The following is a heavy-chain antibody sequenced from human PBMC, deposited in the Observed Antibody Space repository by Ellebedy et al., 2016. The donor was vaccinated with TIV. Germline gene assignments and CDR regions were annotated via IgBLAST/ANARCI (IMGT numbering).Heavy chain of an antibody. V-gene: IGHV4-4*02. D-gene: IGHD3-9*01. CDR2: LFHTGRT. Sequence: GSLRLSXAVSGASISSNNWWSWVRQPPGNGLEWIGDLFHTGRTNYNPSLKSRVTISVEKSKNQFSLVLRSVTAADTAIYYCARILTAYYDQHYDGMGVWGQGTTVTVSS. CDR1: GASISSNNW. J-gene: IGHJ6*02. CDR3: ARILTAYYDQHYDGMGV.